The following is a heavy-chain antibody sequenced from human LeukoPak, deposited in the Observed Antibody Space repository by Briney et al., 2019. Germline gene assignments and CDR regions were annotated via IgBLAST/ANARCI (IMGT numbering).Heavy chain of an antibody. CDR3: ARDKMGATFDC. D-gene: IGHD1-26*01. CDR2: ISYDGSNK. CDR1: GFTFSSYA. J-gene: IGHJ4*02. Sequence: GGSLRLSCAASGFTFSSYAMHWVRQAPGKGLEWVAVISYDGSNKCYADSVRGRFTISRDNSKNTLYLQMNSLRAEDTAVYYCARDKMGATFDCWGQGTLVTVSS. V-gene: IGHV3-30-3*01.